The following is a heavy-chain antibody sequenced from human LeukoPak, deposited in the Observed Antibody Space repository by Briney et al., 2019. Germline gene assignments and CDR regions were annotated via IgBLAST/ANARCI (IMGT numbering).Heavy chain of an antibody. D-gene: IGHD3-22*01. CDR3: AREAMIGYYFDY. V-gene: IGHV3-74*01. J-gene: IGHJ4*02. CDR1: GFTFSSYW. Sequence: GGSLRLSCAASGFTFSSYWMLWVRQAPGKGLVWVSRINSDGSSTSYADSVKGRFTISRDNAKNTLYLQMNSLRAEDTAVYYCAREAMIGYYFDYWGQGTLVTVSS. CDR2: INSDGSST.